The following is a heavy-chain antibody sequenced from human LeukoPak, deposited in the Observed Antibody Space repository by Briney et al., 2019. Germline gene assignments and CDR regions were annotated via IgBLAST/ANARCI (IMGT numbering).Heavy chain of an antibody. J-gene: IGHJ4*02. D-gene: IGHD6-13*01. Sequence: ASVKVSCKASGYTFTTYAMNWVRQAPGQGLEWMGWIYTNTGNPTYTQGFTGRFVFSLDTSASTTYLQISNLKAEDTAVYYCARGIPVYGSSWSYYFDYWGQGTLVTVSS. V-gene: IGHV7-4-1*02. CDR3: ARGIPVYGSSWSYYFDY. CDR2: IYTNTGNP. CDR1: GYTFTTYA.